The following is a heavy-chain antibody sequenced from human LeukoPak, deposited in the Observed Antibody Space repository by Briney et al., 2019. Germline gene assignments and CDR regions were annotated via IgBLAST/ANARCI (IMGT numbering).Heavy chain of an antibody. CDR3: AKDIVVVPAATPSSSGFDY. J-gene: IGHJ4*02. Sequence: HPGGSLRLSCAASGFTFSSYWMSWVRQAPGKGLEWVANIKQDGSEKYYADSVKGRFTISRDNSKNTLYLQMNSLRAEDTAVYYCAKDIVVVPAATPSSSGFDYWGQGTLVTVSS. D-gene: IGHD2-2*01. CDR1: GFTFSSYW. CDR2: IKQDGSEK. V-gene: IGHV3-7*01.